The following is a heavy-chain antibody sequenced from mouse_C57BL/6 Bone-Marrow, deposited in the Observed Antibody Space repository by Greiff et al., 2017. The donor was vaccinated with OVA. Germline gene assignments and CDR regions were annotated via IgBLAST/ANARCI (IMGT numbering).Heavy chain of an antibody. CDR1: GYAFSSSW. D-gene: IGHD1-1*01. CDR3: ARSYYYGSSYRYVDV. V-gene: IGHV1-82*01. Sequence: QVQLQQSGPELVKPGASVKISCKASGYAFSSSWMNWVKQRPGKGLEWIGRIYPGDGDTNYNGKFKGKATLTADKSSSTAYMQLSSLTSEDSAVYFCARSYYYGSSYRYVDVWGTGTTVTVSS. CDR2: IYPGDGDT. J-gene: IGHJ1*03.